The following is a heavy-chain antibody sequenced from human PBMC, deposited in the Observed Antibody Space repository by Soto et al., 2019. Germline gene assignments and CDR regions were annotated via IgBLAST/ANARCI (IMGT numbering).Heavy chain of an antibody. J-gene: IGHJ5*02. V-gene: IGHV1-46*01. CDR1: GYSFTSHY. D-gene: IGHD1-20*01. CDR2: IYPGSTNI. Sequence: ASVKVSCKAIGYSFTSHYMHWVRQAPGQGLEWMGTIYPGSTNIAYAQKLQGRVTMTKDTSTTTAYMELRSLTSDDTAVYYCASGAYGDNSGPCGQGTLVTGS. CDR3: ASGAYGDNSGP.